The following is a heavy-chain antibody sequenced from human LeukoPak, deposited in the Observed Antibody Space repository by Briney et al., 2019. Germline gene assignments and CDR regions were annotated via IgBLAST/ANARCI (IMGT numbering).Heavy chain of an antibody. CDR3: ARDPAMGRWFTNFDY. CDR1: GGTFSSYA. Sequence: ASVKVSCKASGGTFSSYAISWVRQAPGQGLEWMGGIIPIFGTANYAQKFQGRVTITADESTSTAYMELSSLRSEDTAVYYCARDPAMGRWFTNFDYWGQGTLVTVPS. J-gene: IGHJ4*02. V-gene: IGHV1-69*01. D-gene: IGHD4-23*01. CDR2: IIPIFGTA.